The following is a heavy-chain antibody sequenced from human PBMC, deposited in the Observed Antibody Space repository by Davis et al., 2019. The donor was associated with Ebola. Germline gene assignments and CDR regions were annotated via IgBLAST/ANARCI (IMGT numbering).Heavy chain of an antibody. Sequence: ASVKVSCKTSYYTFTKYGVSWVRQAPGQGLEWLGWISPYNGNTDYAQKFQGRVTMTTDTSTSTVDMELSSLRSEDTAVYYCAMSDSSGDGFDVWGLGTMVTVSS. V-gene: IGHV1-18*01. CDR3: AMSDSSGDGFDV. D-gene: IGHD3-22*01. CDR2: ISPYNGNT. CDR1: YYTFTKYG. J-gene: IGHJ3*01.